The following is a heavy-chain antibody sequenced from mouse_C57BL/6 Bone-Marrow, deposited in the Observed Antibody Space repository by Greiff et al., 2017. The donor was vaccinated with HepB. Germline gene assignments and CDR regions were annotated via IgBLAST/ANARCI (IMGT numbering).Heavy chain of an antibody. CDR2: ISYDGSN. CDR3: ARGDGNYDWDFDV. D-gene: IGHD2-1*01. J-gene: IGHJ1*03. V-gene: IGHV3-6*01. Sequence: EVKLMESGPGLVKPSQSLSLTCSVTGYSITSGYYWNWIRQFPGNKLEWMGYISYDGSNNYNPSLKNRISITRDTSKNQFFLKLNSVTTEDTATYYCARGDGNYDWDFDVWGTGTTVTVSS. CDR1: GYSITSGYY.